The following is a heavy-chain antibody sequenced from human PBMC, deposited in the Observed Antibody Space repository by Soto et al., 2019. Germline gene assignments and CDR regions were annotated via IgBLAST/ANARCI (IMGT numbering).Heavy chain of an antibody. D-gene: IGHD2-2*01. Sequence: LSLTCTVSGGSISSGDYYWSWIRQPPGKGLEWIGYIYYSGSTYYNPSLKSRVTISVDTSKNQFSLKLSSVTAADTAVYYCARGRTSSPTPGDYWGQGTLVTVSS. V-gene: IGHV4-30-4*01. CDR1: GGSISSGDYY. CDR2: IYYSGST. CDR3: ARGRTSSPTPGDY. J-gene: IGHJ4*02.